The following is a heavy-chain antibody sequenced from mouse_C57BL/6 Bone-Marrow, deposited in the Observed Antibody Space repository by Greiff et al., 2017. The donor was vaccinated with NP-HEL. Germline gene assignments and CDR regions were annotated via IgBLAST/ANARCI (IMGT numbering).Heavy chain of an antibody. CDR3: ARRGVVAPYFDY. Sequence: DVMLVESGGGLVKPGGSLKLSCAASGFTFSSYTMSWVRQTPEKRLEWVATISGGGGNTYYPDSVKGRFTISRDNAKNTLYLQMSSLRSEDTALYYCARRGVVAPYFDYWGQGTTLTVSS. D-gene: IGHD1-1*01. CDR1: GFTFSSYT. J-gene: IGHJ2*01. CDR2: ISGGGGNT. V-gene: IGHV5-9*01.